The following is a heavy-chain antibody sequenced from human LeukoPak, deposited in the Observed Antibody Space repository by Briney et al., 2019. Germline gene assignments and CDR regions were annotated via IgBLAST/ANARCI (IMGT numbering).Heavy chain of an antibody. V-gene: IGHV4-39*07. D-gene: IGHD5-18*01. CDR1: GGSISSSSYY. CDR3: AKHPVPYVDTAIYYFDY. J-gene: IGHJ4*02. CDR2: IYYSGST. Sequence: SETLSLTCTVSGGSISSSSYYWGWIRQPPGKGLEWIGSIYYSGSTYYNPSLKSRVTISVDTSKNQFSLKLSSVTAADTAVYYCAKHPVPYVDTAIYYFDYWGQGTLVTVSS.